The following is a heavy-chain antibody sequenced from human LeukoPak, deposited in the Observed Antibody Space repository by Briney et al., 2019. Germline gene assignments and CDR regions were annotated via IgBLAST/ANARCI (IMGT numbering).Heavy chain of an antibody. Sequence: GESLKISCEASGHTFSNHWLGWVRQMPGKGLEWMGIVNLGDSETHYSPSFQGQVTISLDKSINTAYLQWRSLKASDTAMYYCTRRPYSGSPNWYDPWGQGTLVTVSP. J-gene: IGHJ5*02. D-gene: IGHD1-26*01. CDR3: TRRPYSGSPNWYDP. CDR1: GHTFSNHW. V-gene: IGHV5-51*01. CDR2: VNLGDSET.